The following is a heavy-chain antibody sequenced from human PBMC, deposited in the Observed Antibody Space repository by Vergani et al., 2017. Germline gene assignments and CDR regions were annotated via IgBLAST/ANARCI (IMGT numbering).Heavy chain of an antibody. CDR1: GFTFSYYW. V-gene: IGHV3-74*01. D-gene: IGHD2-2*01. CDR3: ARNAHWYFDL. J-gene: IGHJ2*01. CDR2: INNDGRST. Sequence: EVQLVESGGGIVQPGGSLRLSCAASGFTFSYYWMNWVRQVPGKGLVWVSRINNDGRSTSYTDSVKGRFTISSDNAKNTLYLQMNSLRAEDTAVYYCARNAHWYFDLWCRGTLVTVSS.